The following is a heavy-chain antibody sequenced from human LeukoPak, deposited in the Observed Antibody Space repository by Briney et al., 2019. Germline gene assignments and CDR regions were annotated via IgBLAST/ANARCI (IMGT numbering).Heavy chain of an antibody. J-gene: IGHJ6*02. Sequence: VASVKVSCKASGGTFSSYAISWVRQAPGQGLEWMGGIIPIFGTANYAQKFQGRVTITADESTSTAYMELSSLRSEDTAVYYCARAPPQWELRLGLGMDVWGQGTTVTVSS. V-gene: IGHV1-69*01. CDR2: IIPIFGTA. CDR1: GGTFSSYA. D-gene: IGHD1-26*01. CDR3: ARAPPQWELRLGLGMDV.